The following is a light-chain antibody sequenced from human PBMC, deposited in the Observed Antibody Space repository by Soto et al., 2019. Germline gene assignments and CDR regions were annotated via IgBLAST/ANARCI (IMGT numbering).Light chain of an antibody. V-gene: IGKV3-11*01. CDR2: DAS. Sequence: EIVLTQSPATLYLAPGERATLSCRASQSISSDLAWYQQKPGQAPRLFIYDASNRVTGIPARFRGSGSGTDFTLTISTREPEDFAVYYCQQSSSWPRKFGQGTKVEIK. CDR3: QQSSSWPRK. J-gene: IGKJ1*01. CDR1: QSISSD.